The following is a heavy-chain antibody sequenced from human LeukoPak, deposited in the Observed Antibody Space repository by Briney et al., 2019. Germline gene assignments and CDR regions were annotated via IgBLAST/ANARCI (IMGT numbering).Heavy chain of an antibody. CDR3: AREIVVGGSGTLDY. Sequence: PGGSLRLSCAASGFTFTSYWMSWVRQAPGKGLEWVANIKQDGSEKYYVDSVKGRFTISRDNAKNTLYLQMNSLRAEDTSVYYYAREIVVGGSGTLDYWGQGTLVAVSS. J-gene: IGHJ4*02. V-gene: IGHV3-7*05. CDR1: GFTFTSYW. D-gene: IGHD2-21*01. CDR2: IKQDGSEK.